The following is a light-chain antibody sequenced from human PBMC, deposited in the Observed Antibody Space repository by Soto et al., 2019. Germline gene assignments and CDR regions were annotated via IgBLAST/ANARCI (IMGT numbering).Light chain of an antibody. CDR2: TAS. Sequence: DIQMTQSPSTLSASVGDRVTIACRASQNIKNWLAWYQQKPGQVPKLLVYTASSLESGVPSRFSGSGSGTEFTLTISSLQPDVFATYYCQQYNSYSRGTFGQGTKVEIK. CDR3: QQYNSYSRGT. CDR1: QNIKNW. J-gene: IGKJ1*01. V-gene: IGKV1-5*03.